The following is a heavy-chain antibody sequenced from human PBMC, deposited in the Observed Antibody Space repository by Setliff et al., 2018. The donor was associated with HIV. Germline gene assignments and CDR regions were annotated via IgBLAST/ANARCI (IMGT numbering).Heavy chain of an antibody. CDR1: GGSVSRSDYY. CDR2: VHISGSV. Sequence: SETLSLTCTVSGGSVSRSDYYWSWIRQPAGGGLEWIGRVHISGSVNYNPSLRSRVSISIDTSKNQCSLKLTSVTAADTAVYYCVREVDKRQDSDAFDIWGPGTMVTVSS. J-gene: IGHJ3*02. D-gene: IGHD2-15*01. CDR3: VREVDKRQDSDAFDI. V-gene: IGHV4-61*02.